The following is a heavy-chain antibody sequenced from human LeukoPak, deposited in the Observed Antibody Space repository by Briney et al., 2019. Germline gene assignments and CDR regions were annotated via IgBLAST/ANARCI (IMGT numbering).Heavy chain of an antibody. CDR1: GFTFSSYS. CDR3: VQQLGYCSGGSCYFTS. D-gene: IGHD2-15*01. CDR2: INNDGDNT. J-gene: IGHJ5*02. V-gene: IGHV3-23*01. Sequence: GGSLRLSCAASGFTFSSYSMNWVRQTPGKGLEWVSAINNDGDNTYYADSVKGRFSVSRDNSKNTLHLQMNSLRAEDTARYYCVQQLGYCSGGSCYFTSWGQGTLVTVSS.